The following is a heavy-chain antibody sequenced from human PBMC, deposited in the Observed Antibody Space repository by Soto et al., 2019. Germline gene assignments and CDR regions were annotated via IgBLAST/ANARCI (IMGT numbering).Heavy chain of an antibody. CDR1: GYTFTSYA. CDR2: INAGNGNT. V-gene: IGHV1-3*01. CDR3: ARGPLLWRVV. J-gene: IGHJ6*02. D-gene: IGHD3-10*01. Sequence: QVQLVQSGAEVKKPGASVKVSCTASGYTFTSYAMHWVRQAPGQRLEWMGWINAGNGNTKYSQKFQGRVTITRYTSESTAYMDLSSIRSEDKAVYYCARGPLLWRVVWGQGTTVTVSS.